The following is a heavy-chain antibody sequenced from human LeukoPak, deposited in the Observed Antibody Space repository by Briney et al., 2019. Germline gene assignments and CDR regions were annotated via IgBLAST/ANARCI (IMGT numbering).Heavy chain of an antibody. D-gene: IGHD6-19*01. CDR1: GFTFSAYG. Sequence: GGSLRLSCAASGFTFSAYGMHWVRQAPGKGLEGVAIISYDGTNKYYADSVKGRFTISRDNSKNTLYLQMNSLRAEDTAVYYCAKEITRPNRAVAGLNYWGQGTLVTVSS. CDR3: AKEITRPNRAVAGLNY. J-gene: IGHJ4*02. CDR2: ISYDGTNK. V-gene: IGHV3-30*18.